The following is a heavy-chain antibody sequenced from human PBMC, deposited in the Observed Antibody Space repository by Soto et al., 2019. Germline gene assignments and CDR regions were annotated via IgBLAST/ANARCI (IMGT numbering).Heavy chain of an antibody. D-gene: IGHD3-10*01. J-gene: IGHJ6*02. CDR3: ARDPRITMVRGAPYYYYYGMDV. CDR1: GFTFSSYA. Sequence: GGSLRLSCAASGFTFSSYAMHWVRQAPGKGLEWVAVISYDGSNKYYADSVKGRFTISRDNSKNTLYLQMNSLRAEDTAVYYCARDPRITMVRGAPYYYYYGMDVWGQGTTVTVSS. V-gene: IGHV3-30-3*01. CDR2: ISYDGSNK.